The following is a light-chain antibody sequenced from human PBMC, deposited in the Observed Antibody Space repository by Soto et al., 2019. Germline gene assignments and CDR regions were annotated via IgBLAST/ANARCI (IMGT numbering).Light chain of an antibody. CDR3: VSWDDRLNGFYV. CDR2: NHN. Sequence: QSVLTQPPSLSGTPGQRVIISCSGSSSNIGRNTVNWYQQVPGTAPKVLIYNHNQRPSGVPDRFSGSKSGTSASLAISGLQSEDEADYYCVSWDDRLNGFYVFGTGTKLTVL. J-gene: IGLJ1*01. V-gene: IGLV1-44*01. CDR1: SSNIGRNT.